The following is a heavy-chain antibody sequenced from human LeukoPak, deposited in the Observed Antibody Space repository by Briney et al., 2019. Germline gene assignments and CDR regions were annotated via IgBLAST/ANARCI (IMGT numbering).Heavy chain of an antibody. J-gene: IGHJ4*02. V-gene: IGHV3-30*02. CDR1: GFFFDDYD. CDR3: AKIPQVATYTVPNFDF. Sequence: GGSLRLSCGASGFFFDDYDMHWVRQAPGKGLEWVAFIRSDGYHTYYTDSVKGRFIITRDNFKNTLYLQMNSLRLEDMAVYYCAKIPQVATYTVPNFDFWGQGTLVTVSS. D-gene: IGHD3-16*01. CDR2: IRSDGYHT.